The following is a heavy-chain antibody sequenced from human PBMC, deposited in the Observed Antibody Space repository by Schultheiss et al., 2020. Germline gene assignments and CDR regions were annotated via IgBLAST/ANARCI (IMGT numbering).Heavy chain of an antibody. D-gene: IGHD5-24*01. CDR1: GHTPTRYH. CDR3: ARAVEMATIGDYYYYGMDV. J-gene: IGHJ6*02. CDR2: FNPDSRAA. Sequence: ASVKVSCKAVGHTPTRYHIHWVREAPGQGLQWMGIFNPDSRAATYSQRFQGRVTVTTDTSTSTVYMELSSLTSEDTAVYYCARAVEMATIGDYYYYGMDVWGQVTTVTVSS. V-gene: IGHV1-46*01.